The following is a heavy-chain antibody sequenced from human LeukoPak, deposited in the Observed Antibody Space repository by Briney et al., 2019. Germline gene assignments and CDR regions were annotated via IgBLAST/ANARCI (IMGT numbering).Heavy chain of an antibody. CDR2: LPYDGSPK. V-gene: IGHV3-30*18. D-gene: IGHD6-19*01. CDR1: GLTFSRYG. CDR3: AKGSSGWPAFDY. J-gene: IGHJ4*02. Sequence: GRSLRLSCEDCGLTFSRYGMHWVPQAPGKGLEWVGVLPYDGSPKYSADSVKGRFTISRDNSKNTLYLQMNSLRAEDTAVYYCAKGSSGWPAFDYWGQGTLVTVSS.